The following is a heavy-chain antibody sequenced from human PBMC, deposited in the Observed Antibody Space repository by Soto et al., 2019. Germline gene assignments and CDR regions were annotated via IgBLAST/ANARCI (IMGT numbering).Heavy chain of an antibody. V-gene: IGHV4-39*01. CDR1: GGSITSSEYY. J-gene: IGHJ5*02. CDR3: ASIPLHWSDADP. CDR2: IYYSGSS. Sequence: PSETLSLTCTVSGGSITSSEYYWAWIRQPPGKGLQFVGTIYYSGSSYSNPSLKSRLSMSVDTSKNQFSLTMKSVTAADTGVYYCASIPLHWSDADPSGQGVLVTVSS. D-gene: IGHD1-1*01.